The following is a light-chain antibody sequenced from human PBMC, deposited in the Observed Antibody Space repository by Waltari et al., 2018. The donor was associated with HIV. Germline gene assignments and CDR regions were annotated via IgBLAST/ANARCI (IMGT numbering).Light chain of an antibody. J-gene: IGKJ1*01. V-gene: IGKV3-15*01. CDR3: QQYNNWPRT. CDR2: DAS. CDR1: QSVSSN. Sequence: EIVMTQSPATLSVSPGERANLSCRASQSVSSNLAWYQQKPGQAPRLLINDASTSATGIPARFSGSGSGTEFTLTISSLQSEDFAVYYCQQYNNWPRTFGQGTKVEIK.